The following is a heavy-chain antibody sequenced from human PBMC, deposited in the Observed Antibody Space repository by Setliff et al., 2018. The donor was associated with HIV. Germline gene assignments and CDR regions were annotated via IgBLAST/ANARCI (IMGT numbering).Heavy chain of an antibody. CDR3: ARGLPSYYYETSGSLGWFDP. CDR2: IYTSGST. V-gene: IGHV4-61*09. Sequence: SETLSLTCTVSGGSIRSEGYYWSWIRQPAGKGLEWIGHIYTSGSTNYNPSLKSRVTISVDTSKNQFSLNLASVTAADTAVYDCARGLPSYYYETSGSLGWFDPWGQGTLVTVSS. D-gene: IGHD3-22*01. J-gene: IGHJ5*02. CDR1: GGSIRSEGYY.